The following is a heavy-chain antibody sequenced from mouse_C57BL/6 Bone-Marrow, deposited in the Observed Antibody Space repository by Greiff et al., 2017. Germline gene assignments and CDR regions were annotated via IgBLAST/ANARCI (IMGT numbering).Heavy chain of an antibody. CDR2: IYPRSGNT. CDR3: ARGRRNYYGSTWFAY. D-gene: IGHD1-1*01. J-gene: IGHJ3*01. V-gene: IGHV1-81*01. Sequence: QVQLQQSGAELARPGASVKLSCKASGYTFTSYGISWVKQRTGQDLEWIGEIYPRSGNTYYNEKFKGKATLTADKSSSTAYMELRSLTSEDSAVYFCARGRRNYYGSTWFAYWGQGTLVTVSA. CDR1: GYTFTSYG.